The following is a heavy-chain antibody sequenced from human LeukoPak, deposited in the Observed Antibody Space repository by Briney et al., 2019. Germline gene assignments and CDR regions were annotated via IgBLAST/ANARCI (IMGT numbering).Heavy chain of an antibody. J-gene: IGHJ4*01. Sequence: SETLSLTCTVSGGSISSYYWSWIRQPPGKGLEWIGYIYYSGSTNYNPSLKSRVTISVDTSKNQFSLKLSSVTAADTAVYYCASSYDSSGYWPFDYWGQEPWSPSPQ. CDR3: ASSYDSSGYWPFDY. V-gene: IGHV4-59*01. CDR2: IYYSGST. CDR1: GGSISSYY. D-gene: IGHD3-22*01.